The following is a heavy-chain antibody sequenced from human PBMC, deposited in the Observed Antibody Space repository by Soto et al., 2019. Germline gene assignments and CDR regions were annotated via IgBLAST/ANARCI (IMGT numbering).Heavy chain of an antibody. Sequence: QVQLVQSGAEVKQPGASASVSCKASGYNFTTYVVHWLRQAPGQGPEWMGWINCGSGNTVYSQKFQGRVTFTRDTSARTAYMDLNSLTSGDTAVYYCARGYTSGWTFDFWGRETLVTVSS. D-gene: IGHD6-19*01. CDR2: INCGSGNT. V-gene: IGHV1-3*01. CDR1: GYNFTTYV. CDR3: ARGYTSGWTFDF. J-gene: IGHJ4*02.